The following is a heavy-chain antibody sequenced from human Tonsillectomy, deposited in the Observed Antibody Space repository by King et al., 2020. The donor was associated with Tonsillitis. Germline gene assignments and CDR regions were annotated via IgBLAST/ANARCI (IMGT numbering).Heavy chain of an antibody. V-gene: IGHV4-4*02. CDR1: GGPVSSTTW. CDR2: IFHNGST. Sequence: QLQESGPGLVKPSGTLSVTCAVSGGPVSSTTWWSWVRLPPGKGLEWIGEIFHNGSTNYNPSLKSRVTTSVDKSKNQFSLTLSSVTAADTAVYYCARVGTGGYSYGYFYYGMDVWGQGTTVTVSS. D-gene: IGHD5-18*01. CDR3: ARVGTGGYSYGYFYYGMDV. J-gene: IGHJ6*02.